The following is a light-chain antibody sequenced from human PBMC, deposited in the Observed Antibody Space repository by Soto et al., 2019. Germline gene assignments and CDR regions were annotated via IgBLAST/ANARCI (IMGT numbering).Light chain of an antibody. CDR1: QSLVHSDGYTY. V-gene: IGKV2-24*01. CDR2: RVS. J-gene: IGKJ2*01. Sequence: SQSLVHSDGYTYLSWYQLKPGQPPRLLIYRVSNRFSGVPDRFSGSGAGTDFTLRISRVESEDVGVYFCMQATQFPPYTFGQGTKLEI. CDR3: MQATQFPPYT.